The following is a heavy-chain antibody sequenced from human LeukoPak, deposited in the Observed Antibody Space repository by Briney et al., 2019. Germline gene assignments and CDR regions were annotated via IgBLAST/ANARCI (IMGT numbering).Heavy chain of an antibody. CDR3: ARDSYTNRGYSYGPPD. CDR1: GYTFTGYY. Sequence: ASVKVSCKASGYTFTGYYMHWVRQAPGQGLEWMGIINPSGGSTSYAQKFQGRVTMTRDTSTSTVYMELSSLRSEDTAVYYCARDSYTNRGYSYGPPDWGQGTLVTVSS. CDR2: INPSGGST. V-gene: IGHV1-46*01. J-gene: IGHJ4*02. D-gene: IGHD5-18*01.